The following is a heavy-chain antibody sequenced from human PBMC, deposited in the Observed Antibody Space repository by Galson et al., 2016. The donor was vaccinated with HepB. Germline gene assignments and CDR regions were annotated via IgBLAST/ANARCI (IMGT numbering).Heavy chain of an antibody. CDR2: ITTDVTDT. CDR3: ARDKGADTPFDH. J-gene: IGHJ4*02. CDR1: GFTFSSYW. V-gene: IGHV3-74*01. D-gene: IGHD6-19*01. Sequence: SLRLSCAASGFTFSSYWIHWVRQVPGKGLAWVARITTDVTDTGYAASVEGRFTVSRDNANRVVYLEMTSLRGDDTAVYYCARDKGADTPFDHWSQGTLVTVSS.